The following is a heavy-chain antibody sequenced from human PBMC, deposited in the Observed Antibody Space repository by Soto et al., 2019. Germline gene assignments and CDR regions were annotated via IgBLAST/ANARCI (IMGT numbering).Heavy chain of an antibody. D-gene: IGHD2-2*01. V-gene: IGHV3-11*01. CDR2: ISSSGSTI. CDR1: GFTFSDYY. Sequence: GGSLRLSCAASGFTFSDYYMSWIRQAPGKGLEWVSYISSSGSTIYYADSVKGRFTISRDNAKNSLYLQMNSLRAEDTAVYYCARGPWDCSSTSCYLRSTLENYAYSYMDVWGKDTTLTVSS. J-gene: IGHJ6*03. CDR3: ARGPWDCSSTSCYLRSTLENYAYSYMDV.